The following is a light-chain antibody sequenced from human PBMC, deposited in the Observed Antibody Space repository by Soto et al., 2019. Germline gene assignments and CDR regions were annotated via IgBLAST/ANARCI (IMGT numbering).Light chain of an antibody. CDR3: QQYNRFPYT. J-gene: IGKJ2*01. V-gene: IGKV1-5*03. Sequence: DIQMTQSPSTLSASVGDRVTITCRASQSISDWLAWYQQRSGKAPKLLIYNASSLHSGVPPRFSGSGSGTEFPLTISSLQPDDFATYYCQQYNRFPYTFGQGTKLEIK. CDR1: QSISDW. CDR2: NAS.